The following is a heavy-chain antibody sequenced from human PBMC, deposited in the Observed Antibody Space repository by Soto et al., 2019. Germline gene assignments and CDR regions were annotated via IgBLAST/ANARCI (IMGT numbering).Heavy chain of an antibody. CDR2: IYWDEDK. J-gene: IGHJ4*02. CDR1: GFSLSTSGVG. V-gene: IGHV2-5*02. Sequence: QITLKESGPTLVKPTQTLTLTCTFSGFSLSTSGVGVGWIRQPPGKALEWRGFIYWDEDKRSSPSLKSRLTITKDTSKSQVVLTMTNMDAVDTATYYWAHVFTSLSPFDSWGQGTLVTVSA. CDR3: AHVFTSLSPFDS. D-gene: IGHD3-10*02.